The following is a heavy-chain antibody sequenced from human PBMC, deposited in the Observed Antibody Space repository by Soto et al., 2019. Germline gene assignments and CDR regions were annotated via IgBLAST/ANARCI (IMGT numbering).Heavy chain of an antibody. CDR3: AKGRQSVILPGGPPRPEFDY. D-gene: IGHD2-2*01. CDR1: GFTFNSYG. Sequence: QVQLVESGGGVVQPGTSLRLSCAASGFTFNSYGMHWVRQAPGKGLEWVAVMSFDGTHISYADSVKGRFTISRDNSKNTVYLQMNSLRAEDTAMYYWAKGRQSVILPGGPPRPEFDYWGQGTLVTISS. V-gene: IGHV3-30*18. J-gene: IGHJ4*02. CDR2: MSFDGTHI.